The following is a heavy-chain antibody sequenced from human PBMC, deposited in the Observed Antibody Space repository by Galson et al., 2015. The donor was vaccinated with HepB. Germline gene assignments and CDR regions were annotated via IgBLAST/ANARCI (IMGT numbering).Heavy chain of an antibody. CDR3: AREGSGVTKVPENAFDI. J-gene: IGHJ3*02. V-gene: IGHV1-69*13. CDR2: IIPIFGTA. CDR1: GGTFSSYA. D-gene: IGHD3-10*01. Sequence: SVKVSCKASGGTFSSYAISWVRQAPGQGLEWMGGIIPIFGTANYAQKFQGRVTITADESTSTAYMELSSLRSEDTAVYYCAREGSGVTKVPENAFDIWGQGTMVTVSS.